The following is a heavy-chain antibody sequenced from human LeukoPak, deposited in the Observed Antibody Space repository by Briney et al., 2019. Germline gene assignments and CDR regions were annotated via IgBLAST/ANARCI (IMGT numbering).Heavy chain of an antibody. Sequence: GESLKISCKGSGYSFTSYWIGWVRQMPGKGLEWMGIIYPGDSDTRYSPSFQGQVTISRDNSKNTLYLQMNSLRAEDTAVYYCAKVFCSSTSCYTPGPRYFDYWGQGTLVTVSS. J-gene: IGHJ4*02. CDR1: GYSFTSYW. CDR3: AKVFCSSTSCYTPGPRYFDY. V-gene: IGHV5-51*01. D-gene: IGHD2-2*02. CDR2: IYPGDSDT.